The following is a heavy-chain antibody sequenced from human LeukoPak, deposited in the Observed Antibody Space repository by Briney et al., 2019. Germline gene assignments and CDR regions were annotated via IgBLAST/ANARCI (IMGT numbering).Heavy chain of an antibody. CDR3: ARGYCSSTSCYFGANWFDP. J-gene: IGHJ5*02. CDR1: GYTFTGYY. D-gene: IGHD2-2*01. V-gene: IGHV1-2*02. CDR2: INPNSGGT. Sequence: ASVKVSCKASGYTFTGYYMHWVRQAPGQGLEWMGWINPNSGGTNYAQKFQGRVTMTRDTSISTAYMELSRLRSDDTAVYYCARGYCSSTSCYFGANWFDPWGQGTLVTVSS.